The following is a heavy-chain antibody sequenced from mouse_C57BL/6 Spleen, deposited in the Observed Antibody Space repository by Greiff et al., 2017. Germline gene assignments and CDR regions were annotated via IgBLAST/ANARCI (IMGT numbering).Heavy chain of an antibody. CDR2: IDPSDSYT. D-gene: IGHD1-1*01. CDR3: ARFTTVVATDWYFDV. Sequence: VQLQQPGAELVMPGASVKLSCKASGYTFTSYWMHWVKQRPGQGLAWIGEIDPSDSYTNYNQKFKGKSTLTVDKSSSTAYMQLSSLTSEDSAVYYCARFTTVVATDWYFDVWGTGTTVTVSS. CDR1: GYTFTSYW. J-gene: IGHJ1*03. V-gene: IGHV1-69*01.